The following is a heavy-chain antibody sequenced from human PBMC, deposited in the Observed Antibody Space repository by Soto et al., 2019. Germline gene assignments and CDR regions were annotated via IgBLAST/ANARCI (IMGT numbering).Heavy chain of an antibody. Sequence: GSLRLSCAASGFPFNNYYMTWVRQASGKGLEWVASIKEDGNEKYYVDSVKGRFTISRDNAKNSLSLQMNSLRAEDTAVYFCTRGAGGWNYYYAMDVWGPGATVTVSS. J-gene: IGHJ6*02. D-gene: IGHD6-19*01. V-gene: IGHV3-7*03. CDR2: IKEDGNEK. CDR3: TRGAGGWNYYYAMDV. CDR1: GFPFNNYY.